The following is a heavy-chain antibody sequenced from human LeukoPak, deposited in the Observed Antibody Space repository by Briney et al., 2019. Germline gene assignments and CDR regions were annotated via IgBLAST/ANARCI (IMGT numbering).Heavy chain of an antibody. CDR3: AKDDYYDSSGPTSFDY. J-gene: IGHJ4*02. D-gene: IGHD3-22*01. V-gene: IGHV3-23*01. CDR2: ISGSGGST. CDR1: GFTFSSYG. Sequence: PGGSLRLSCAASGFTFSSYGINWVRQAPGKGLEWVSAISGSGGSTYYADSVKGRFTISRDNSKNTLYLQMNSLRAEDTAVYYCAKDDYYDSSGPTSFDYWGQGTLVTVSS.